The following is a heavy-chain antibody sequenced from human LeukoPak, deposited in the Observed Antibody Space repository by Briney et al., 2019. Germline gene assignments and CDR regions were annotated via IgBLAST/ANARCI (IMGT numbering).Heavy chain of an antibody. V-gene: IGHV3-23*01. Sequence: GGSLRLSCAASGFTFSSYAMSWVRQAPGKGLEWVSAISGSGGSTYYADSVKGRFTISRDNSKNTLYLQMNSLRAEDTAVYYCARDTYGDESDGMDVWGQGTTVTVSS. J-gene: IGHJ6*02. D-gene: IGHD4-17*01. CDR1: GFTFSSYA. CDR2: ISGSGGST. CDR3: ARDTYGDESDGMDV.